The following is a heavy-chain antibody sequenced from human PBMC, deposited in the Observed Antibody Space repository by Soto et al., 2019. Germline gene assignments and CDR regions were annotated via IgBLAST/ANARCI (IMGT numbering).Heavy chain of an antibody. CDR1: GFTFNNYG. D-gene: IGHD6-13*01. CDR3: AKDQGIAASHGID. Sequence: QVQLVESGGGVVQPGTSLRLSCAASGFTFNNYGMHWVRQAPGTGLEWVAAISSHGSYKYYTDSVKGRLTISRDNSKNTLYLQMHSLRAEDTAVYYCAKDQGIAASHGIDWGQGTMVTVSS. J-gene: IGHJ3*01. V-gene: IGHV3-30*18. CDR2: ISSHGSYK.